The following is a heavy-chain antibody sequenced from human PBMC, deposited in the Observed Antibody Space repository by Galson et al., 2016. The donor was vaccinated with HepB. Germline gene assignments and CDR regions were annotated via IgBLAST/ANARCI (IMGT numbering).Heavy chain of an antibody. CDR3: AREAKPYGDIDS. D-gene: IGHD4-17*01. CDR2: INPNSGVT. V-gene: IGHV1-2*02. J-gene: IGHJ4*02. Sequence: SCKASGYTFSGFYIHWVRQAPGQGLEWMGWINPNSGVTTYAQKFQGRVTMTRDTSISTVYMGLSSLRSDDTAMYYCAREAKPYGDIDSWGQGTLVTVSS. CDR1: GYTFSGFY.